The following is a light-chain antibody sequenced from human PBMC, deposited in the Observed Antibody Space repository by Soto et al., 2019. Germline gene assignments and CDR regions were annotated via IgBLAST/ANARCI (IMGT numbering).Light chain of an antibody. V-gene: IGKV4-1*01. J-gene: IGKJ3*01. CDR2: WAS. CDR1: QSVLYSSNNKNY. Sequence: DIVMTQSPDSLAVSLGERATINCKSSQSVLYSSNNKNYLAWYHQKPGQPPKLLIYWASTRESGVPDLFSGSGSGTDFTLTISSLQAEDVAVYYCQKYYSTPFTFGPGTKVDIK. CDR3: QKYYSTPFT.